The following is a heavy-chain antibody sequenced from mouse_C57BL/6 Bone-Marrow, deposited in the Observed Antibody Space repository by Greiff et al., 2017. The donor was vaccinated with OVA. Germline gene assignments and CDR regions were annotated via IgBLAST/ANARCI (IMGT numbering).Heavy chain of an antibody. CDR2: IYPRSGNT. CDR3: AREYYGSPYSWYCYV. J-gene: IGHJ1*03. D-gene: IGHD1-1*01. Sequence: QVQLQQSGAELARPGASVKLSCKASGYTFTSYGISWVKQRTGQGLEWIGEIYPRSGNTYYNEKFKGKATLTADKSSSTAYMELRSLTSEDTTVYFCAREYYGSPYSWYCYVWGTGTTITVSS. CDR1: GYTFTSYG. V-gene: IGHV1-81*01.